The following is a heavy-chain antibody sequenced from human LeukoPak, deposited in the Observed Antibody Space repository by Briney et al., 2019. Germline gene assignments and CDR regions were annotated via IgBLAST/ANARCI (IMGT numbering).Heavy chain of an antibody. CDR2: IYHSGST. CDR3: ASRVYYYGSGSYYSWFDP. D-gene: IGHD3-10*01. CDR1: GYSISSGYY. Sequence: SDTLSLTCAVSGYSISSGYYWGWIRQPPGKGLEWIGSIYHSGSTYYNQSLKGRVTISVDTSKNQFSLKLSSVTAADTAVYDCASRVYYYGSGSYYSWFDPWGQGTLVTVSS. V-gene: IGHV4-38-2*01. J-gene: IGHJ5*02.